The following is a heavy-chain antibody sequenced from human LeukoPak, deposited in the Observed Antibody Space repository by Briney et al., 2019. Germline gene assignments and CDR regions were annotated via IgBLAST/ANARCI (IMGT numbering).Heavy chain of an antibody. CDR2: ISSSSSYI. V-gene: IGHV3-21*01. J-gene: IGHJ4*02. CDR3: ARGSSMTFDY. D-gene: IGHD2-2*01. CDR1: GFTFSSYS. Sequence: GGSLRLSCAASGFTFSSYSMNWVRQAPGKGLEWVSPISSSSSYIYYADSVKGRFTISRDNAKNSLYPQMNSLRAEDTAVYYCARGSSMTFDYWGQGTLVTVSS.